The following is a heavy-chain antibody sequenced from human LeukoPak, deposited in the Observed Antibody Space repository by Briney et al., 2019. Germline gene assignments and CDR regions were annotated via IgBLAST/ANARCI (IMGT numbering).Heavy chain of an antibody. CDR2: IYTSGST. D-gene: IGHD1-26*01. J-gene: IGHJ5*02. V-gene: IGHV4-61*02. CDR3: ARRRVGAISSYNWFDP. CDR1: GGSISSGSYY. Sequence: SQTLSLTCTVSGGSISSGSYYWSWVRQPAGKGLEWIGRIYTSGSTNYNPSLKSRVTISVDTSKNQFSLKLNSVTAADTAVYYCARRRVGAISSYNWFDPWGQGTLVTVSS.